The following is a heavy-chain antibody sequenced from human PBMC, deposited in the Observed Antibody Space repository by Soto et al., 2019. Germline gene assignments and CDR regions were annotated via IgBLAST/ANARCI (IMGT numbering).Heavy chain of an antibody. CDR3: ARPAPNYYDSSGYSAYYFDY. CDR2: IIPIFGTA. Sequence: QVQLVQSGAEVKKPGSSVKVSCKASGGTFSSYAISWVRQAPGQGLEWMGGIIPIFGTANYAQKFQGRVTITADESTSTAYMELSSLRSEDTAVYYCARPAPNYYDSSGYSAYYFDYCGQGTLVTVSS. J-gene: IGHJ4*02. V-gene: IGHV1-69*01. CDR1: GGTFSSYA. D-gene: IGHD3-22*01.